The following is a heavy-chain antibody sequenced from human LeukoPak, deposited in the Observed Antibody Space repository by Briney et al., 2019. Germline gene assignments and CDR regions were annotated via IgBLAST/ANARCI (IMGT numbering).Heavy chain of an antibody. Sequence: PSETLSLTCTVPGGSISSYYWSSIRQPPGKGLEWIGNIYDSGSTNYNPALKSRVTISVDTSKNQCSLKLSSVTAADTAVYYCARQSISGSSLSYFDYWGQGTLVNVSS. CDR1: GGSISSYY. V-gene: IGHV4-59*01. CDR3: ARQSISGSSLSYFDY. J-gene: IGHJ4*03. D-gene: IGHD3-22*01. CDR2: IYDSGST.